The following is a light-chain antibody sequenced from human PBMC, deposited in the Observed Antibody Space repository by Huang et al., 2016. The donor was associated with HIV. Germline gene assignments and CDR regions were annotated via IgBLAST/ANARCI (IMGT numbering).Light chain of an antibody. CDR2: AAS. V-gene: IGKV1-27*01. Sequence: DIQMTQSPSSLSASLGDRVNISCRASRGIANYLAWYQQKPGKGPKLLIYAASTLQSGFPSLLSGSGSGTHFTLTIRNLQPEDVATYYCQNYNSAPSWTFGQGTKVEIK. CDR3: QNYNSAPSWT. CDR1: RGIANY. J-gene: IGKJ1*01.